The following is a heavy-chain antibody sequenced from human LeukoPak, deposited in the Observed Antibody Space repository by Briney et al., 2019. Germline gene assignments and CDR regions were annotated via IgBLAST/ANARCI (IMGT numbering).Heavy chain of an antibody. CDR1: GYSFTSYW. V-gene: IGHV5-51*01. CDR2: IYPGDSDT. Sequence: GGALKISSKGSGYSFTSYWIGWVREMPGKGLGWMGIIYPGDSDTRYSPSFQGQVTISADKSISTAYLQWSSLKASDTAMYYCARGIVGAYFDYWGQGTLVTVSS. D-gene: IGHD1-26*01. J-gene: IGHJ4*02. CDR3: ARGIVGAYFDY.